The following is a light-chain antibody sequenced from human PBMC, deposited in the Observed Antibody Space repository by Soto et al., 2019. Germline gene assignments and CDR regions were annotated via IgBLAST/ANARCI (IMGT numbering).Light chain of an antibody. CDR3: SSYAGSNNPVI. CDR2: EVS. CDR1: SSDVGGYNY. J-gene: IGLJ2*01. Sequence: QSALTQPPSASGSPGQSVTISRTGTSSDVGGYNYVSWYQQHPGKAPKFMIYEVSKRPSGVPDRFSGSKSGNTASLTVSGLQADDEADYYCSSYAGSNNPVIFGGGTKVTVL. V-gene: IGLV2-8*01.